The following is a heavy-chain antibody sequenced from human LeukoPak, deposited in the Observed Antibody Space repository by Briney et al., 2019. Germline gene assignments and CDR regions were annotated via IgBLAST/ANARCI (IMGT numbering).Heavy chain of an antibody. CDR2: TNPNSGGT. CDR3: AREVEVTGMATITFDY. Sequence: ASVKVSCKASGYTFTGYYMHWVRQAPGQGLECMGWTNPNSGGTNYAQKFQGRVTMTTDTSITTAYMELSGLRADDTAVYDCAREVEVTGMATITFDYWGQGTLVTVSS. D-gene: IGHD5-24*01. CDR1: GYTFTGYY. V-gene: IGHV1-2*02. J-gene: IGHJ4*02.